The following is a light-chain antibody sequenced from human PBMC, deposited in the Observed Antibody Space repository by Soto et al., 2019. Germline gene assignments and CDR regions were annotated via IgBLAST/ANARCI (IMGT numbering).Light chain of an antibody. J-gene: IGLJ1*01. CDR3: AAWDDSLNGRV. V-gene: IGLV1-44*01. Sequence: SVLTQPPSASGTPGQRVTISCSGSNSNIGSNTVNWYQQLPGTAPKLLIYYDNLRPSGVPDRTSGSKSGTSASLAISGLQSDDEADYYCAAWDDSLNGRVFGTGTKVTVL. CDR2: YDN. CDR1: NSNIGSNT.